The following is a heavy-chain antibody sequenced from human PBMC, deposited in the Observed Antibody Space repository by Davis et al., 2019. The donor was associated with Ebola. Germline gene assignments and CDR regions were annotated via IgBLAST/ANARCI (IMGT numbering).Heavy chain of an antibody. CDR3: ARDPPGGYDKT. J-gene: IGHJ5*02. Sequence: GESLKISCAASGFTFSSYSMNWVRQAPGKGLVWVSRINSDGSSTSYADSVKGRFTISRDNAKNTLYLQMNSLRAEDTAVYYCARDPPGGYDKTWGQGTLVTVSS. CDR2: INSDGSST. CDR1: GFTFSSYS. D-gene: IGHD5-12*01. V-gene: IGHV3-74*01.